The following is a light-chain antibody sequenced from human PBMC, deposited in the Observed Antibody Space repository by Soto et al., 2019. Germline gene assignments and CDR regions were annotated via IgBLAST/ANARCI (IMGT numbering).Light chain of an antibody. CDR1: SSDVGAYKF. V-gene: IGLV2-14*01. J-gene: IGLJ3*02. CDR3: SSYTTSDTGV. CDR2: DVS. Sequence: QSALTQPASVSGSPGQSITVSCTGTSSDVGAYKFVSWYQQHPGKAPKLLIYDVSNRPSGVSSRFSGSKSDNMASLTISGLLAEDEADYYCSSYTTSDTGVFGGGTKVTVL.